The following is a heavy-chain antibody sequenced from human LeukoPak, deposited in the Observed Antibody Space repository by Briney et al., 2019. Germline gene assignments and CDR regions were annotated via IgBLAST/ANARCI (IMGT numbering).Heavy chain of an antibody. D-gene: IGHD4/OR15-4a*01. Sequence: GGSLRLSCAASGFTFSSYGMHWVRQAPGKGLEWVAFIRYDGSNKYYADSVKGRFIISRDDSKNTLFLQMISLKIEDTAVYYCMTEPPRAKYDNGDHRDYWGQGVLVTVSS. CDR3: MTEPPRAKYDNGDHRDY. J-gene: IGHJ4*02. CDR2: IRYDGSNK. CDR1: GFTFSSYG. V-gene: IGHV3-30*02.